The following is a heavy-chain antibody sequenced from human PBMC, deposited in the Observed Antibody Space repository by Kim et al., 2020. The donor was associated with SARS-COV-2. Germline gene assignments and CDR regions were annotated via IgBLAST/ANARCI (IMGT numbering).Heavy chain of an antibody. Sequence: SDHSGSANYQPSLKSRVTISADTSNNQFSLKRNSVTAAYTAIYYCARYDFWSRGALVTVSS. D-gene: IGHD3-3*01. J-gene: IGHJ4*02. CDR3: ARYDF. V-gene: IGHV4-34*01. CDR2: SDHSGSA.